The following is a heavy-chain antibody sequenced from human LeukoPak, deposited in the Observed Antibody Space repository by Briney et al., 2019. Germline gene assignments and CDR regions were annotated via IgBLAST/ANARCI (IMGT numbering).Heavy chain of an antibody. V-gene: IGHV4-4*02. D-gene: IGHD5-18*01. CDR1: GGSISSSKW. J-gene: IGHJ4*02. CDR2: VLHSGNT. Sequence: SGTLSLTCAVSGGSISSSKWWSWLRQPPGKGLEWIGEVLHSGNTNYNPSLKSRVTISVDTSKNQFSLKLSSVTAADTAVYYCARETREYSYGLTYFDYWGQGTLVTVSS. CDR3: ARETREYSYGLTYFDY.